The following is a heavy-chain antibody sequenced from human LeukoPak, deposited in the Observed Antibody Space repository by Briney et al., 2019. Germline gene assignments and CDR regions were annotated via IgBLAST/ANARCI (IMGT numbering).Heavy chain of an antibody. CDR2: ISSSSSYI. CDR3: ASEGYGSGSYYNDY. J-gene: IGHJ4*02. CDR1: GFTFSSYS. D-gene: IGHD3-10*01. V-gene: IGHV3-21*01. Sequence: GSLRLSCAASGFTFSSYSMNWVRPAPGKGLEWVSSISSSSSYIYYADSVKGRFTISRDNAKNSLYLQMNSLRAEDTAVYYCASEGYGSGSYYNDYWGQGTLVTVSS.